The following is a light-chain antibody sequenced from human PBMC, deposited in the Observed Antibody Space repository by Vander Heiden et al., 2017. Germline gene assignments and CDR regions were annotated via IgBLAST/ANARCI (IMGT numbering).Light chain of an antibody. CDR3: QQTYSTPRT. CDR1: QSISSY. J-gene: IGKJ2*01. CDR2: AAS. V-gene: IGKV1-39*01. Sequence: IQMPQSPSSLSASVGDRVSITCRASQSISSYLNWYHHKPGKAPKLLIYAASTLHSGVPSRFSGSGSGTDFTLTISSLQPEDFATYYCQQTYSTPRTFGQGTKLEIK.